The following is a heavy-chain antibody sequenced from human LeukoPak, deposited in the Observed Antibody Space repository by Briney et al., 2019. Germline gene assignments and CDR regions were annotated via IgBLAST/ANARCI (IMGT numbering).Heavy chain of an antibody. CDR1: GFTFGDYA. D-gene: IGHD6-19*01. Sequence: GGSLRLSCTASGFTFGDYAMSWVHQAPGKRLEWVGFIRSKAYGGTTEYAASVKGRFTISRDDSKSIAYLQMNSLKTEDTAVYYCTRDGDSSGWYLNWFDPWGQGTLVTVSS. CDR2: IRSKAYGGTT. J-gene: IGHJ5*02. CDR3: TRDGDSSGWYLNWFDP. V-gene: IGHV3-49*04.